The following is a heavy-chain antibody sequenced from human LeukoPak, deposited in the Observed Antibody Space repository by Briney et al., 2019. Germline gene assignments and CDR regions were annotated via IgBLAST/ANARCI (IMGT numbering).Heavy chain of an antibody. J-gene: IGHJ4*02. V-gene: IGHV3-9*01. CDR3: AKAHDYGDYAAFDY. D-gene: IGHD4-17*01. CDR1: GFNFDDYA. CDR2: ISWNSGNI. Sequence: PGGSLRLSCAASGFNFDDYAMHWVRQAPGKGLEWVSGISWNSGNIAYADSVKGRFTISRDSAKTSLYLQINNLRAEDTALYYCAKAHDYGDYAAFDYWGQGTLVSVSS.